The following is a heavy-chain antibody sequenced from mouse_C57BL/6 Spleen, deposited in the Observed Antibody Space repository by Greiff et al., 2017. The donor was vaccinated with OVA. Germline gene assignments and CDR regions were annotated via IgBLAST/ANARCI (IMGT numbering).Heavy chain of an antibody. CDR1: GYAFSSYW. Sequence: QVQLQQSGAELVKTGASVKISCKASGYAFSSYWMNWVKQRPGKGLEWIGQIYPGDGDTNYNGKFKGKATLTADKSSSTAYMQLSSVTSEDSAVYFCANYGNYEAWFAYWGQGTLVTVSA. CDR2: IYPGDGDT. J-gene: IGHJ3*01. D-gene: IGHD2-1*01. V-gene: IGHV1-80*01. CDR3: ANYGNYEAWFAY.